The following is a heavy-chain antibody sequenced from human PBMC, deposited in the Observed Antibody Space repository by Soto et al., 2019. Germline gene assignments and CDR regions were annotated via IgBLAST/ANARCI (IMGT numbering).Heavy chain of an antibody. V-gene: IGHV3-23*01. J-gene: IGHJ6*02. D-gene: IGHD3-10*01. CDR1: GFTFSSYA. CDR2: ISGSGGST. CDR3: AISQFGELLEGHYGMDV. Sequence: GGSLRLSCAASGFTFSSYAMSWVRQAPGKGLEWVSAISGSGGSTYYADSVKGRFTISRDNSKNTLYLQMNSLRAEDTAVYYCAISQFGELLEGHYGMDVWGQGTTVTVSS.